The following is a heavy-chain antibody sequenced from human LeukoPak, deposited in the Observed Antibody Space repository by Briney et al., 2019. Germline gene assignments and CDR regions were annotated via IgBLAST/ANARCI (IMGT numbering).Heavy chain of an antibody. CDR1: GYTFTSYA. CDR3: ARISGSYLDGVNFDY. D-gene: IGHD1-26*01. CDR2: INAGNGNT. J-gene: IGHJ4*02. V-gene: IGHV1-3*01. Sequence: ASVKVSCKASGYTFTSYAMHWVRQAPGQRLEWMGWINAGNGNTKYSQKFQGRVTITRDTSASTAYMELSSLRSEDTAVYYCARISGSYLDGVNFDYWGQGTLVTVSS.